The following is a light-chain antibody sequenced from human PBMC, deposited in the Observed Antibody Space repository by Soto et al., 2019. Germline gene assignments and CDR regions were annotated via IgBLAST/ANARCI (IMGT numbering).Light chain of an antibody. CDR1: QGIGND. CDR3: LQDHNYPLT. V-gene: IGKV1-6*02. J-gene: IGKJ4*01. CDR2: AAT. Sequence: AIQMAQSPSSLSASVGDRVTITCRASQGIGNDVGWYQQKPGKAPKLQLYAATTLQSGVPSSFSGTRSGTDFTLTISSLQPEDFATYYCLQDHNYPLTFGGGTKVEIK.